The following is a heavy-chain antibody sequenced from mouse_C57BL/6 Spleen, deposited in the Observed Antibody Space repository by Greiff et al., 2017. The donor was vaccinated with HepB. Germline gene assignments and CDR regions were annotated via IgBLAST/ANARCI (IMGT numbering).Heavy chain of an antibody. CDR2: IHPNSGST. CDR3: ATFPYYYGSSYYAMDY. Sequence: QVQLQQPGAELVKPGASVKLSCKASGYTFTSYWMHWVKQRPGQGLEWIGMIHPNSGSTNYNEKFKSKATLTVDTSSSTAYMQLSSLTSEDSAVYYCATFPYYYGSSYYAMDYWGQGTSVTVSS. J-gene: IGHJ4*01. CDR1: GYTFTSYW. D-gene: IGHD1-1*01. V-gene: IGHV1-64*01.